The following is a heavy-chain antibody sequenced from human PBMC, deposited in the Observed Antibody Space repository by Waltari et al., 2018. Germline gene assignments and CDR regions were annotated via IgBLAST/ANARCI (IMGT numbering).Heavy chain of an antibody. V-gene: IGHV3-53*02. D-gene: IGHD3-10*01. J-gene: IGHJ4*02. CDR1: GFTVSSNY. Sequence: EVQLVETGGGLIQPGGSLRLSCAASGFTVSSNYMSWVRQAPGKGLEWVSVIYSCGSTYYADSVKGRFTISRDNSKNTLYLQMNSLRAEDTAVYYCARLSFGKTVDYWGQGTLVTVSS. CDR2: IYSCGST. CDR3: ARLSFGKTVDY.